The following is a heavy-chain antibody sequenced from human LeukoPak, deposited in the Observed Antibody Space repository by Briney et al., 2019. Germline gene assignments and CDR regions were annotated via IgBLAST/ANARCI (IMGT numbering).Heavy chain of an antibody. V-gene: IGHV1-2*02. CDR2: INPNSAGT. Sequence: ASVKVSCKASGYTFADYYMHWVRQAPGQGLEWMGWINPNSAGTDYAQNFQGRVIMTRDTSISTAYMELSRLTSDDTAVYYCARDPQYNWGPFDYWGQGILVTVSS. CDR3: ARDPQYNWGPFDY. J-gene: IGHJ4*02. CDR1: GYTFADYY. D-gene: IGHD1-20*01.